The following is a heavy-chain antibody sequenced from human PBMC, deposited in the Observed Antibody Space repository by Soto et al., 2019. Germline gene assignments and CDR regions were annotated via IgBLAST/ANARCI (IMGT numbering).Heavy chain of an antibody. CDR3: AKQQGPGTPYYYAMDV. CDR2: IRGNGDTT. V-gene: IGHV3-23*01. J-gene: IGHJ6*02. D-gene: IGHD2-15*01. Sequence: PGGSLRLSCAASGSTFSNHAMTWVRQTPVKGLEWVSVIRGNGDTTYYADSVKGRFTISRDNSRNTLYLQMNSLRVEDSAVYFCAKQQGPGTPYYYAMDVWGQGTTVTVSS. CDR1: GSTFSNHA.